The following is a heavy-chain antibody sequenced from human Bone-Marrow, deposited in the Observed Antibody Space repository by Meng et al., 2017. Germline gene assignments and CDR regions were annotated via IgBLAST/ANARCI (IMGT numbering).Heavy chain of an antibody. V-gene: IGHV1-2*06. CDR2: INPNSGGT. J-gene: IGHJ6*02. CDR3: ARATITYYDYRSGESAPYGMDV. CDR1: GYTFTGYY. D-gene: IGHD3-3*01. Sequence: ASVKVSCKASGYTFTGYYMHWVRQAPGQGLEWMGRINPNSGGTNYAQKFQGRVTMTRDTSISTAYMELSRLRSDDTAVYYCARATITYYDYRSGESAPYGMDVWGQGTTVTVSS.